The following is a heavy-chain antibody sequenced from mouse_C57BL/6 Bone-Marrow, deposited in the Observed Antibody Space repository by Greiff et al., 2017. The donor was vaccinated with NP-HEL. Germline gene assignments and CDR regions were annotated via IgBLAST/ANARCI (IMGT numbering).Heavy chain of an antibody. Sequence: EVQGVESGGGLVKPGGSLKLSCAASGFTFSSYAMSWVRQTPEKRLEWVATISDGGSYTYYPDNVKGRFTISRENAKNNLYLQMSHLKSEDTAMYYCARASHYYGSRRDAMDYWGQGTSVTVSS. CDR3: ARASHYYGSRRDAMDY. CDR2: ISDGGSYT. V-gene: IGHV5-4*01. J-gene: IGHJ4*01. D-gene: IGHD1-1*01. CDR1: GFTFSSYA.